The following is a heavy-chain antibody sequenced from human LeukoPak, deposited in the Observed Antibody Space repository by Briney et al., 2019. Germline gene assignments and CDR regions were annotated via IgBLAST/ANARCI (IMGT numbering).Heavy chain of an antibody. CDR3: ARLPELLGNYYYYYYGMDV. Sequence: GESLKISCKGSGYSFTSYWISWVRQMPGKGLEWMGRIDPSDSYTNYSPSFQGHVTISADKSISTAYLQWSSLKDSDTAMYYCARLPELLGNYYYYYYGMDVWGKGTTVTVSS. D-gene: IGHD1-7*01. CDR1: GYSFTSYW. V-gene: IGHV5-10-1*01. CDR2: IDPSDSYT. J-gene: IGHJ6*04.